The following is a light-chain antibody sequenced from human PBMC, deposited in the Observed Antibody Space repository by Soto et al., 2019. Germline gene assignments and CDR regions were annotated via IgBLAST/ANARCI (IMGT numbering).Light chain of an antibody. Sequence: SYELTQPPSVSVAPGKTARITCGGNNIGRKTVHWYQQKPGQAPVLVIYYDSDRPSGIPERFSGSNSGNAATLTISRVEAGDEADYYCQVWDSSSDHVVVGGGTKLTVL. J-gene: IGLJ2*01. CDR3: QVWDSSSDHVV. CDR2: YDS. CDR1: NIGRKT. V-gene: IGLV3-21*04.